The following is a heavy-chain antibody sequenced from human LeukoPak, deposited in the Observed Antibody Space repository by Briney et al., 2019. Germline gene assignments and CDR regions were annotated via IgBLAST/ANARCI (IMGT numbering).Heavy chain of an antibody. CDR2: IYYSGST. Sequence: SETLSLTCTVSGGSISSYYWSWIRQPPGKGLEWIGSIYYSGSTYYNPSLKSRVTISVDTSKNQFSLKLSSVTAADTAVYYCASQSSGWYVGFDYWGQGTLVTVSS. CDR1: GGSISSYY. D-gene: IGHD6-19*01. V-gene: IGHV4-59*04. J-gene: IGHJ4*02. CDR3: ASQSSGWYVGFDY.